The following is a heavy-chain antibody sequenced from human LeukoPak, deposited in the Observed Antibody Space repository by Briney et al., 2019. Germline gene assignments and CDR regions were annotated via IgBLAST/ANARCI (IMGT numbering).Heavy chain of an antibody. CDR1: GFTFSSYS. CDR3: ARDSKGATRPFDY. D-gene: IGHD1-26*01. V-gene: IGHV3-21*01. CDR2: ISSSSSYI. J-gene: IGHJ4*02. Sequence: PGGSLRLSCSASGFTFSSYSMNSVRQAPGKGLEWVSSISSSSSYIYYADSVKGRFTISRDNAKNSLYLQMNSLRAEDTAVYYCARDSKGATRPFDYWGQGTLVTVSS.